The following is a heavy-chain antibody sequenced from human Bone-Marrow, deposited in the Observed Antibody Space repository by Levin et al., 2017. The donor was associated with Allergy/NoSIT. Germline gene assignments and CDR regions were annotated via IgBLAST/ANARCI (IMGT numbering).Heavy chain of an antibody. D-gene: IGHD4-23*01. CDR1: GGSFTGYY. V-gene: IGHV4-34*01. Sequence: NSSETLSLTCGLYGGSFTGYYWSWIRQTPGKGLEWIGQINHSADTKYNPSLTSRVTISVDMSKNQFSLQLTSVTAADTAVYYCASVQGGLRWLGYGLDVWGPGTTVTVSS. J-gene: IGHJ6*02. CDR3: ASVQGGLRWLGYGLDV. CDR2: INHSADT.